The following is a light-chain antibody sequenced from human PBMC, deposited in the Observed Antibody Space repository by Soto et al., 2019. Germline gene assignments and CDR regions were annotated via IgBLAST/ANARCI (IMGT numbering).Light chain of an antibody. CDR2: LGS. Sequence: DIVMTQSPLSLPVTPGEPASIPCRSSQSLLHSNGYNYLDWYLQKPGQSPQLLIYLGSNRASGVPDRFSGSGSGTDFTLKISRVEAEDVGVYYCMQALQTPFTFGQVTRLEIK. J-gene: IGKJ5*01. CDR1: QSLLHSNGYNY. V-gene: IGKV2-28*01. CDR3: MQALQTPFT.